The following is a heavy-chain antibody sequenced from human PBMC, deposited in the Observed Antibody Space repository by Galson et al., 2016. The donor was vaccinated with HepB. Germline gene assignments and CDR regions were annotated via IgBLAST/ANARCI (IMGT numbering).Heavy chain of an antibody. CDR1: GFVVSTKY. J-gene: IGHJ4*02. CDR3: ARVGSGSGSYYSSFDY. V-gene: IGHV3-53*01. Sequence: SLRLSCAVSGFVVSTKYMSWVRQAPGKGLEWVSVINSGGTTDYADSVKGRVTISRDKSKNTLYLQMHSLRSEDTAVYYCARVGSGSGSYYSSFDYWGQGALVTVSS. D-gene: IGHD3-10*01. CDR2: INSGGTT.